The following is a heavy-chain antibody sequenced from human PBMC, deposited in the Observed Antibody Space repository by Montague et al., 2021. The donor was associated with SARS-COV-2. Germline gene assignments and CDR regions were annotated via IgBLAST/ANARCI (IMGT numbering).Heavy chain of an antibody. J-gene: IGHJ6*02. CDR1: GGSISSSSYY. CDR2: IYYSGST. V-gene: IGHV4-39*01. D-gene: IGHD3-10*01. CDR3: ARQPVLLWFGELFRGGGMDA. Sequence: SETLSLTCTVSGGSISSSSYYWGWIRQPPGKGLEWIGSIYYSGSTYYNPSPKSRVTISVDTSRNQFSLKLSSVTAADTAVYYCARQPVLLWFGELFRGGGMDAWGQGTTVTVSS.